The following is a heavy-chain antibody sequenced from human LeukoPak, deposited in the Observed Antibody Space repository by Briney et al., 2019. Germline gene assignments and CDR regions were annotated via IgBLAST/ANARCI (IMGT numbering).Heavy chain of an antibody. J-gene: IGHJ6*02. CDR1: GFTFSSYA. Sequence: GGSLRLSCAASGFTFSSYAMHWVRQAPGKGLEWVAVISYDGSNKYYADSVKGRFTISRHNSKNTLYLQMNSLRAEDTAVYYCAREANSGSYRDYYYYYGMDVWGQGTTVTVSS. V-gene: IGHV3-30-3*01. CDR2: ISYDGSNK. CDR3: AREANSGSYRDYYYYYGMDV. D-gene: IGHD3-10*01.